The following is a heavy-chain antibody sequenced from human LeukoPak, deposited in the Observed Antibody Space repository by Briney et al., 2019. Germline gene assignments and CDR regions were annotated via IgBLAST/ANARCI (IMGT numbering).Heavy chain of an antibody. CDR2: IDWDDDK. D-gene: IGHD6-13*01. J-gene: IGHJ4*02. Sequence: TLSLTCTVSGSSVSNYYWNWIRQPPGKALEWLARIDWDDDKYYSTSLKTRLTISKDTSKNQVVLTMTNMDPVDTATYYCARITPAGRQLDYWGQGTLVTVCS. CDR3: ARITPAGRQLDY. CDR1: GSSVSNYY. V-gene: IGHV2-70*11.